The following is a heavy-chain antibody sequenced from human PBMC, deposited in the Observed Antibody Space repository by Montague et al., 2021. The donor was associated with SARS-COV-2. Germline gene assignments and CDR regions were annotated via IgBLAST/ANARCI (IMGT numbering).Heavy chain of an antibody. CDR3: AKVSGNVVVVAATWFGFDY. Sequence: SRRLSWSASGFTFSSYAMSWVRQAPGKGLEWVSAISGSGVRTYYADSVQGRFTISRDNSKNTLYLQMNSLRAEDTAVYYCAKVSGNVVVVAATWFGFDYWGQGTLVTVSS. V-gene: IGHV3-23*01. CDR1: GFTFSSYA. J-gene: IGHJ4*02. CDR2: ISGSGVRT. D-gene: IGHD2-15*01.